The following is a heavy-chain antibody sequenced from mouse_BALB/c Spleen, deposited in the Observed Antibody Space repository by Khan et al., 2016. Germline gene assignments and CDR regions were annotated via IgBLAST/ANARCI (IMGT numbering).Heavy chain of an antibody. Sequence: EVQLQESGPGLVKPSQSLSLTCTVTGYSITSDYAWNWIRQFPGNKLEWMGYITYSGYTSYNPSLKSRISITRDTSKNQFILQLNSVTTEDTATYYCATSGNYFDYWGQGTTLTVSS. CDR1: GYSITSDYA. CDR2: ITYSGYT. J-gene: IGHJ2*01. CDR3: ATSGNYFDY. D-gene: IGHD1-1*01. V-gene: IGHV3-2*02.